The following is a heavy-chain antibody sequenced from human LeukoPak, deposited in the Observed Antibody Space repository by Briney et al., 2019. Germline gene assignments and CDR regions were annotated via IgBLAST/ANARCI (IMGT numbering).Heavy chain of an antibody. V-gene: IGHV1-69*04. CDR1: GGTFSSYA. CDR3: ARDPWARDSSGYYYPRTTWFDP. CDR2: IIPILGIA. J-gene: IGHJ5*02. D-gene: IGHD3-22*01. Sequence: GASVKVSCKASGGTFSSYAISWVRQAPGQGLEWMGRIIPILGIANYAQKFQGRVTITADKSTSTAYMELSSLRSEDTAVYYCARDPWARDSSGYYYPRTTWFDPWGQGTLVTVAS.